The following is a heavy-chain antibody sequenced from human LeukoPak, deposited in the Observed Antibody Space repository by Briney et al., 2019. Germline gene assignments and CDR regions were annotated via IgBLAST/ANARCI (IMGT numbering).Heavy chain of an antibody. V-gene: IGHV1-2*02. Sequence: ASVKVSCKASGYTFTAYYMHWVRQAPGQGLEWMGWINPNSGGTNYAQKFQGRVTMTRDTSISTAYMKLSRLRSDDTAVYYCARDYYDSSGFGAFDIWGQGTMVTVSS. J-gene: IGHJ3*02. CDR3: ARDYYDSSGFGAFDI. CDR1: GYTFTAYY. D-gene: IGHD3-22*01. CDR2: INPNSGGT.